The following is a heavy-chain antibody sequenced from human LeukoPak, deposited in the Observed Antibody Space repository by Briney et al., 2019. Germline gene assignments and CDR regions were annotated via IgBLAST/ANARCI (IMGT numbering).Heavy chain of an antibody. CDR2: INSDGSST. CDR3: AKDSPITIFGVVKGLLNYFDY. D-gene: IGHD3-3*01. CDR1: GFTFSRYW. V-gene: IGHV3-74*03. J-gene: IGHJ4*02. Sequence: PGGSLRLSCAASGFTFSRYWMQWVRQAPGQGLVWVSHINSDGSSTTYADSVKGRFTTSRDNAKNTLYLQMNSLRAEDTAVYYCAKDSPITIFGVVKGLLNYFDYWGQGTLVTVSS.